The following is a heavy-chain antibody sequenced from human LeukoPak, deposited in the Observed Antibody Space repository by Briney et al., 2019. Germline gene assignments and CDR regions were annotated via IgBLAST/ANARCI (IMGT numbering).Heavy chain of an antibody. CDR2: IHYGGTT. J-gene: IGHJ4*02. CDR3: TRDIGDFVSDF. D-gene: IGHD2-21*02. V-gene: IGHV4-39*02. Sequence: SETLSLTCTVSGGSIGSGYYWAWIRQPPGKGLGWIGSIHYGGTTHYNPSLQSRVTISADTSKNQFALDLRSVTAADTAVYYCTRDIGDFVSDFWGQGTLVTVSS. CDR1: GGSIGSGYY.